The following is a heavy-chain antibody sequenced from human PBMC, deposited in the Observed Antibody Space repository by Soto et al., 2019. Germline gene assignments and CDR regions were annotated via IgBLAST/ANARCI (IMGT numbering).Heavy chain of an antibody. J-gene: IGHJ6*03. CDR1: GGSISSYY. D-gene: IGHD5-12*01. CDR3: ARGVLFHATMPTYMDV. Sequence: SETLSLTCTVSGGSISSYYWSWIRQPPGKGLEWIGYIYYSGSTNYNPSLKSRVTISVDTSKNQFSLKLSSVTAADTAVYYCARGVLFHATMPTYMDVWGKDTTLPVSS. V-gene: IGHV4-59*01. CDR2: IYYSGST.